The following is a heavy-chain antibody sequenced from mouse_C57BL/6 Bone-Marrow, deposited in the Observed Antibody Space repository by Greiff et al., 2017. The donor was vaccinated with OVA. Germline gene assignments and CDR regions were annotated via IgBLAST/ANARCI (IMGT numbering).Heavy chain of an antibody. CDR1: GYTFTSYG. CDR3: ARSYYDGSSYYYAMDY. Sequence: VQLQQSGAELARPGASVKLSCKASGYTFTSYGISWVKQRTGQGLEWIGEIYPRSGNTYYNEKFKGKATLTADKSSSTAYMELRSLTSEDSAVYFCARSYYDGSSYYYAMDYWGQGTSVTVSS. CDR2: IYPRSGNT. D-gene: IGHD1-1*01. V-gene: IGHV1-81*01. J-gene: IGHJ4*01.